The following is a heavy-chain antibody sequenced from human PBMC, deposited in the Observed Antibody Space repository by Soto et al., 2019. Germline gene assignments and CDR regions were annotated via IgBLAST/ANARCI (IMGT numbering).Heavy chain of an antibody. D-gene: IGHD2-8*01. CDR2: INPNSGAT. Sequence: ASVKVSCKASGYTFTDYYIHWVRQAPGQGLEWMGWINPNSGATKSTQRFQGSVTMTRDTSVSTAYMELTSLRSDDTAVYYCARGGCTDAVCTYLFDYWGQGTLVTVSS. V-gene: IGHV1-2*02. CDR1: GYTFTDYY. CDR3: ARGGCTDAVCTYLFDY. J-gene: IGHJ4*02.